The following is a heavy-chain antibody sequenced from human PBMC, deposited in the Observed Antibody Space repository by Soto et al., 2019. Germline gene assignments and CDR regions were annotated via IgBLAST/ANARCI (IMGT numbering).Heavy chain of an antibody. CDR2: ISFVGNT. D-gene: IGHD6-6*01. J-gene: IGHJ5*02. CDR1: GGSISSSPYY. Sequence: SETLSLTCTVSGGSISSSPYYWGWFRQPPRKRLEWIAIISFVGNTYYNPSLESRVTISADTSKNQFSLRLKSVTAADTGVYYSARYSSSSGWLDPWGPGTLVTVSS. V-gene: IGHV4-39*01. CDR3: ARYSSSSGWLDP.